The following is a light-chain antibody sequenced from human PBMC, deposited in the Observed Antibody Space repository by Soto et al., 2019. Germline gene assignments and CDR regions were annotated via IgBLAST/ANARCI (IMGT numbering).Light chain of an antibody. V-gene: IGKV1-5*01. Sequence: DIQITQSPSTLSASVGDRVTITCRASQSISNWLAWYQQKPGKAPNLLIYDASNLESGVPSRFSGSGSGTEFTLTISSLQPDDFATYYCQQYNSYSGTFGQGTKVDIK. J-gene: IGKJ1*01. CDR1: QSISNW. CDR2: DAS. CDR3: QQYNSYSGT.